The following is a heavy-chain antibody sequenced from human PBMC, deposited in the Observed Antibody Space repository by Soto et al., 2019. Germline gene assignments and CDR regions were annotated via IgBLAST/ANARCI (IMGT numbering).Heavy chain of an antibody. D-gene: IGHD4-17*01. CDR2: IYYSGST. Sequence: QVQLQESGPGLVKPSETLSLTCTVSGGSISSYYWSWIRQPPGKGLEWIGYIYYSGSTNYNPSLTSRVTISVDTSKNQFSLKLSSVTAADTAVYYCARDRRGDYVFDYWGQGTLVTVSS. J-gene: IGHJ4*02. CDR3: ARDRRGDYVFDY. CDR1: GGSISSYY. V-gene: IGHV4-59*01.